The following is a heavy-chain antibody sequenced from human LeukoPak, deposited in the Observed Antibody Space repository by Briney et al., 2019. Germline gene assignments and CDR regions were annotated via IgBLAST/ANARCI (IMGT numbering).Heavy chain of an antibody. CDR1: GYTFTSYG. V-gene: IGHV1-18*01. CDR3: ARDGLGYYDSSGYYHFDY. CDR2: ISAYNGNT. Sequence: ASVKVSCKASGYTFTSYGISWVRQAPGQGLEWMGWISAYNGNTNYAQKLQGRVTMTTDTSTSTAYMELRSLRSDDTAVYYCARDGLGYYDSSGYYHFDYWGQGTLVTVSS. J-gene: IGHJ4*02. D-gene: IGHD3-22*01.